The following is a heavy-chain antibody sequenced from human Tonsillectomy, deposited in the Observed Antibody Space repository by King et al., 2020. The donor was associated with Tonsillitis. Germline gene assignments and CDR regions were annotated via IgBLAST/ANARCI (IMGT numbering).Heavy chain of an antibody. D-gene: IGHD3-10*01. CDR2: ISYDGTNK. CDR1: GFTFSSYG. J-gene: IGHJ3*02. CDR3: VRGRRPIEIWFGGTLGDVFVI. Sequence: VQLVESGGGVVHPGRSLRVSCAASGFTFSSYGMHWVRQAPGKGLEWVAVISYDGTNKHYLDSVKGRFTISRDNSKNTLYLQMNSLRAQDTAVYYCVRGRRPIEIWFGGTLGDVFVIWGQGTMVTVPS. V-gene: IGHV3-33*05.